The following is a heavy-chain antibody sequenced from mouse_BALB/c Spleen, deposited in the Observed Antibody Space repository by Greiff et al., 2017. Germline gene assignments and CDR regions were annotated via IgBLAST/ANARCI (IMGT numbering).Heavy chain of an antibody. CDR3: NAHYYGSSPDY. Sequence: EVQLQQSGAELVRSGASVKLSCTASGFNIKDYYMHWVKQRPEQGLEWIGWIDPENGDTEYAPKFQGKATMTADTSSNTAYLQLSSLTSEDTAVYYCNAHYYGSSPDYWGQGTTLTVSS. CDR1: GFNIKDYY. D-gene: IGHD1-1*01. V-gene: IGHV14-4*02. J-gene: IGHJ2*01. CDR2: IDPENGDT.